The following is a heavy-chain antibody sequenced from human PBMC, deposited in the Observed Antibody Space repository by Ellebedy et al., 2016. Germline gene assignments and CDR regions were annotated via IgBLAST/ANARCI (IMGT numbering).Heavy chain of an antibody. Sequence: SETLSLTXDVSGVSVTSFYWSWIRQPPGKGLEWIGDMSYSGSIDYNPSLKSRVTTSLDMSKNHFSLRLTSVTAADTAMYYCAREGRPGITTSGTRAFDIWGPGTMVTVSS. J-gene: IGHJ3*02. D-gene: IGHD6-13*01. CDR2: MSYSGSI. V-gene: IGHV4-59*02. CDR3: AREGRPGITTSGTRAFDI. CDR1: GVSVTSFY.